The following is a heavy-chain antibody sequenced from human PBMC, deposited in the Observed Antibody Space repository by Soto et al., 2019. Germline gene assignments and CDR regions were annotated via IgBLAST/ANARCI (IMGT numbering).Heavy chain of an antibody. CDR1: GFTFSSYG. D-gene: IGHD6-13*01. CDR3: AKDLDWYSSSPDAFDI. CDR2: ISYDGSNK. V-gene: IGHV3-30*18. J-gene: IGHJ3*02. Sequence: QVQLVESGGGVVQPGRSLRLSCAASGFTFSSYGMHWVRQAPGKGLEWVAVISYDGSNKYYADSVKGRFTISRDNSKNTLYLQMNSLRAEDTAVYYCAKDLDWYSSSPDAFDIWGQGTMVTVSS.